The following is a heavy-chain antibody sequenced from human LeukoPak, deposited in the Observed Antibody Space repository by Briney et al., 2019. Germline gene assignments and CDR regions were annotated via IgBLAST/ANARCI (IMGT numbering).Heavy chain of an antibody. CDR3: ARAEDYGVDL. V-gene: IGHV4-30-4*01. CDR2: IYYSGSA. J-gene: IGHJ2*01. D-gene: IGHD4-17*01. CDR1: GGSISSGDYY. Sequence: SETLSLTCTVSGGSISSGDYYWSWIRQPPGKGLEWIGYIYYSGSAYYNPSLKSRVTISVDTSKNQFSLKLSSVTAADTAVYYCARAEDYGVDLWGRGTLVTVSS.